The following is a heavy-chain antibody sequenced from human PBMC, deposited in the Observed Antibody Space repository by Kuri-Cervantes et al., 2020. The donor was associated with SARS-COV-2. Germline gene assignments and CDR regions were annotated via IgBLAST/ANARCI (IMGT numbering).Heavy chain of an antibody. D-gene: IGHD3-3*01. Sequence: SVKVSCKASGGTFSSYAISWVRQAPGQGLEWIGGIIPIFGTANYAQKFQGRVTITADESTSTAYMELSSLRSEDKAVYYCARGGGTYDDFWSGYYYLGHGTLVTVSS. J-gene: IGHJ4*01. CDR1: GGTFSSYA. CDR3: ARGGGTYDDFWSGYYY. V-gene: IGHV1-69*13. CDR2: IIPIFGTA.